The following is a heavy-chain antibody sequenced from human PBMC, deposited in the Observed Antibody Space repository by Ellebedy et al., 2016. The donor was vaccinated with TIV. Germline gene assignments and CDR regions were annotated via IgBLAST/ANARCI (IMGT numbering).Heavy chain of an antibody. CDR1: GGSFIVSY. CDR2: INHSGGT. Sequence: MPSETLSLTCAVYGGSFIVSYWNWIRQPPGKGLEWIGEINHSGGTNYNPSLKSRVTISVDTSKNQFSLKLSSVTAADTAVYYCAREAVGGQLVMRGALDYWGQGTLVTVSS. CDR3: AREAVGGQLVMRGALDY. V-gene: IGHV4-34*09. J-gene: IGHJ4*02. D-gene: IGHD6-6*01.